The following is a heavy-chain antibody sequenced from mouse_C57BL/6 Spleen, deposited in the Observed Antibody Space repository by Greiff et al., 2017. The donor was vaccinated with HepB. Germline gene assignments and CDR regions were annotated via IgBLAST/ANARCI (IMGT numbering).Heavy chain of an antibody. Sequence: QVQLKESGAELVRPGASVTLSCKASGYTFTDYEMHWVKQTPVHGLEWIGAIDPETGGTAYNQKFKGKAILTADKSSSTAYMKLRSLTSEDSAVYYCTRQLRHYWGQGTTLTVSS. D-gene: IGHD3-2*02. CDR2: IDPETGGT. J-gene: IGHJ2*01. CDR1: GYTFTDYE. V-gene: IGHV1-15*01. CDR3: TRQLRHY.